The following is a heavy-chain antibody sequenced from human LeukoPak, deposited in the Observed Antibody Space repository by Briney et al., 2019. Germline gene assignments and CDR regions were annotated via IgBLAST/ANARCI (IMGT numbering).Heavy chain of an antibody. V-gene: IGHV3-23*01. CDR2: ISGSGGGT. CDR3: AKDRAYYSDSSGYYLVRAYDY. D-gene: IGHD3-22*01. J-gene: IGHJ4*02. CDR1: GFTVSSNY. Sequence: GGSLRLSCAASGFTVSSNYMSWVRQAPGKGREWVSGISGSGGGTFYADSAKGRCTMSRDNAKKTLYLQMNSLRAEDTAVYYCAKDRAYYSDSSGYYLVRAYDYWGQGPLVPVSS.